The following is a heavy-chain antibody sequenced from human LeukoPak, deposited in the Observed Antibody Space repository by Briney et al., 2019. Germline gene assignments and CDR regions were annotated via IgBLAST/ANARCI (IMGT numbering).Heavy chain of an antibody. V-gene: IGHV3-23*01. D-gene: IGHD3-22*01. CDR3: AKDHEVYMIEQSAFGI. Sequence: QPGGSLRLSCAASGFTFSSYAMSWVRQAPGKGLEWVSAISGSGGSTYYADSVKGRFTISRDNPKNTLYLQMNSLRAEDTAVYYCAKDHEVYMIEQSAFGIWGQGTMVTVSS. CDR2: ISGSGGST. CDR1: GFTFSSYA. J-gene: IGHJ3*02.